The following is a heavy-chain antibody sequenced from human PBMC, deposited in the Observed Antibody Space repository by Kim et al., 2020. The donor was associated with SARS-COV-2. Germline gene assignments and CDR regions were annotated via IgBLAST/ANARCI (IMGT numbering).Heavy chain of an antibody. D-gene: IGHD3-10*01. J-gene: IGHJ6*02. CDR2: IWYDGSNK. Sequence: GGSLRLSCAASGFTFSSYGMHWVRQAPGKGLEWVAVIWYDGSNKYYADSVKGRFTISRDNSKNTLYLQMNSLRAEDTAVYYCARVTNYYGSGSQYGMDVWGQGTTVTVSS. CDR1: GFTFSSYG. V-gene: IGHV3-33*01. CDR3: ARVTNYYGSGSQYGMDV.